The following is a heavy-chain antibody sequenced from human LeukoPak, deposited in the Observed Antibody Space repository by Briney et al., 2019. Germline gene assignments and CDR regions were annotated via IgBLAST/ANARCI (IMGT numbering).Heavy chain of an antibody. D-gene: IGHD6-25*01. CDR1: GYSISSGYY. J-gene: IGHJ4*02. CDR3: ARDPFAYSSVNY. V-gene: IGHV4-38-2*02. Sequence: PSETLSLTCTVSGYSISSGYYWGWIRQPPGKGLEWIGSFYHSGSTYYNPSLKSRVTISIDTSKNQFSLKLSSVTAADTAVYYCARDPFAYSSVNYWGQGTLVTVSS. CDR2: FYHSGST.